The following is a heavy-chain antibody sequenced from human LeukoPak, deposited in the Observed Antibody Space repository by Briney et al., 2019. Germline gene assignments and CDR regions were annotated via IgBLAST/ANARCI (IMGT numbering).Heavy chain of an antibody. CDR2: IWYDGSNK. J-gene: IGHJ4*02. V-gene: IGHV3-30*02. D-gene: IGHD6-13*01. Sequence: GGSLRLSCAASGFTFSSYGMHWVRQAPGKGLEWVAVIWYDGSNKYYADSVKGRFTISRDNSKNTLYLQMNSLRAEDTAVYYCAESGIEAAGSLVYFDYWGQGTLVTASS. CDR1: GFTFSSYG. CDR3: AESGIEAAGSLVYFDY.